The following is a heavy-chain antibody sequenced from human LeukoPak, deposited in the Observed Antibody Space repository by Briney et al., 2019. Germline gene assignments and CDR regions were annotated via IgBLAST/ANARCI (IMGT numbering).Heavy chain of an antibody. J-gene: IGHJ4*02. D-gene: IGHD3-10*01. CDR2: ISSSGGPI. CDR1: GFTLSSYE. Sequence: PGGSLRLSCAASGFTLSSYEMNWVRQAPGKGLEWVSYISSSGGPIFYADSVKGRFTISRDNGKNSLYLQMNSLRVEDTAVYYCAKLAKYFYGAETFYFFEHWGQGTPVTASS. V-gene: IGHV3-48*03. CDR3: AKLAKYFYGAETFYFFEH.